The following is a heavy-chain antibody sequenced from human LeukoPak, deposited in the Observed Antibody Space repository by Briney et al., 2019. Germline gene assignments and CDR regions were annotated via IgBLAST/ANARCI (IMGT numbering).Heavy chain of an antibody. CDR3: AGDRRLDGDPGYMDV. V-gene: IGHV1-69*13. Sequence: SVKVSCKASGGTFSSYAISWVRQAPGQGLEWMGGIIPIFGTATYAQTYQGRVTITADESTSTAYMELSSLKSEDTAVYYCAGDRRLDGDPGYMDVWGKGTTVSISS. D-gene: IGHD4-17*01. CDR1: GGTFSSYA. CDR2: IIPIFGTA. J-gene: IGHJ6*04.